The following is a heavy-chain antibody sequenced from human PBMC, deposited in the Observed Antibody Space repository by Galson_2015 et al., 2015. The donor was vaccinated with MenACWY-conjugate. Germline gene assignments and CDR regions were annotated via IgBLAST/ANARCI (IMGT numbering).Heavy chain of an antibody. CDR1: GFTFSSYW. CDR2: INQDGSEK. V-gene: IGHV3-7*03. Sequence: SLRLSCAASGFTFSSYWMSWVRQAPGKGLEWVAHINQDGSEKYYVDSVEGRFTISRDNAKNSLYLQMNSLRAEDTAVFYCARHPISSFDCRGQGTLVTVSS. CDR3: ARHPISSFDC. J-gene: IGHJ4*02. D-gene: IGHD6-6*01.